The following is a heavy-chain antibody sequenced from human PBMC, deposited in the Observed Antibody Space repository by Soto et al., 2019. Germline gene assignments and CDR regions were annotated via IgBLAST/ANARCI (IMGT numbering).Heavy chain of an antibody. CDR3: ARDPSWTGYSAQFDY. V-gene: IGHV3-74*01. D-gene: IGHD3-9*01. CDR2: IDADGRRT. Sequence: EVQLVEAGGGLVQPGGSPRLSCAASGFTFSTFWMHWVRQAPGKGLVWVSRIDADGRRTSYADSVKGRFTISRDNAKNTLSLQMNSLRAEDTAVYYCARDPSWTGYSAQFDYWGQGILVTVSS. CDR1: GFTFSTFW. J-gene: IGHJ4*02.